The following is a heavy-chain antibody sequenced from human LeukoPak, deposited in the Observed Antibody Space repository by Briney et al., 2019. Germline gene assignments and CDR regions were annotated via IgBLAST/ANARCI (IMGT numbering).Heavy chain of an antibody. CDR3: AREVGYGSGVHY. Sequence: ETLSLTCTVSGGSISSYYWSWIRQPPGKGLEWVSSISSSSSYIYYADSVKGRFTISRDNAKNSLYLQMNSLRAEDTAVYYCAREVGYGSGVHYWGQGTLVTVSS. D-gene: IGHD3-10*01. J-gene: IGHJ4*02. CDR1: GGSISSYY. V-gene: IGHV3-21*01. CDR2: ISSSSSYI.